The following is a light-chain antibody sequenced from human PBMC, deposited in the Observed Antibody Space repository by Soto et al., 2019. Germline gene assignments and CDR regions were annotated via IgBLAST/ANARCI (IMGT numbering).Light chain of an antibody. CDR2: DVS. CDR3: SSYTSSSTRV. Sequence: QSALTHPASVSGCPGQSITISCTGTSSDVGGYNYVSWYQQHPGKAPKLMIYDVSNRPSGVSNRFSGSKSGNTASLTISGLQAEDEADYYCSSYTSSSTRVFGGGTKLTVL. CDR1: SSDVGGYNY. V-gene: IGLV2-14*01. J-gene: IGLJ3*02.